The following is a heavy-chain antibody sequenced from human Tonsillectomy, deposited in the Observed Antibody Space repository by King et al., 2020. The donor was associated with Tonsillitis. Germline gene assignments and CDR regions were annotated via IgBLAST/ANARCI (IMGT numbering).Heavy chain of an antibody. Sequence: VQLVESGGGLVKPGGSLRLSCAASGFTFSNYNMNWVRQAPGKGLVWVSSISSSTRYIYYADSVRGRFFISRDNAKNSLYLQMNSLRAEDTAVYYCAAEYSSSFDYWGQGTLVTVSS. D-gene: IGHD6-6*01. J-gene: IGHJ4*02. CDR1: GFTFSNYN. V-gene: IGHV3-21*01. CDR3: AAEYSSSFDY. CDR2: ISSSTRYI.